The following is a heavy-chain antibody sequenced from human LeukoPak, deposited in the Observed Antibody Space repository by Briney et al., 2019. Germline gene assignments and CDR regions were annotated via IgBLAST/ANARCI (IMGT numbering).Heavy chain of an antibody. Sequence: QPGGSLRLSCAASGFTFSGFWMSWLRQAPGKGLEWVANIKQDGSDKYYVDSVKGRFIISRDNAKNSLYLQMNSLRAEDTAVYYCARGGGNFDSWGQGTLVTVSS. J-gene: IGHJ4*02. V-gene: IGHV3-7*01. CDR1: GFTFSGFW. CDR2: IKQDGSDK. CDR3: ARGGGNFDS. D-gene: IGHD2-15*01.